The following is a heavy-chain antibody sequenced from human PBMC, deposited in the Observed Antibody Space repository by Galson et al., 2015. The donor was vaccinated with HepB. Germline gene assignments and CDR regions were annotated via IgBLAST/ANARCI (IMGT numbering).Heavy chain of an antibody. CDR2: IMPVFAIV. CDR3: ARGMGNGNNLVRYYYYGLDV. J-gene: IGHJ6*02. D-gene: IGHD5-24*01. Sequence: SVKVSCKASGGSFSSFAISWVRQAPGQGLEWMGGIMPVFAIVNYAQKFQDRVTITADTSTRTTTAYMELSSLTSDDTAVYYGARGMGNGNNLVRYYYYGLDVWGQGTTVTVSS. V-gene: IGHV1-69*10. CDR1: GGSFSSFA.